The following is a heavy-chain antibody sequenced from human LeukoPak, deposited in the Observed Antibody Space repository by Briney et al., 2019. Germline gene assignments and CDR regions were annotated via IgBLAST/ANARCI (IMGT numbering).Heavy chain of an antibody. CDR3: ARVRRSCSGGSCHHWFDP. J-gene: IGHJ5*02. D-gene: IGHD2-15*01. CDR2: IYHSGST. V-gene: IGHV4-30-2*01. Sequence: SQTLSLTCAVSGGSISSGGYSWSWIRQPPGKGLEWIGYIYHSGSTYYNPSLKSQVTISVDRSKNQFSLKLSSVTAADTAVYYCARVRRSCSGGSCHHWFDPWGQGTLVTVSS. CDR1: GGSISSGGYS.